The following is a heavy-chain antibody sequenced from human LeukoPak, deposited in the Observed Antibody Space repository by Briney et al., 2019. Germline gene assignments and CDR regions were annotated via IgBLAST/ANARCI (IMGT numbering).Heavy chain of an antibody. V-gene: IGHV3-23*01. CDR2: ITASGTAM. CDR3: AKGNYDFWSGYYKNYGMDV. CDR1: GFTFSSYS. Sequence: GGSLRLSCAASGFTFSSYSMNWVRQAPGKGLEWVSHITASGTAMFYADSVKGRFTISRDNSKNTLYLQMNSLRAEDTAVYYCAKGNYDFWSGYYKNYGMDVWGQGTTVTVSS. J-gene: IGHJ6*02. D-gene: IGHD3-3*01.